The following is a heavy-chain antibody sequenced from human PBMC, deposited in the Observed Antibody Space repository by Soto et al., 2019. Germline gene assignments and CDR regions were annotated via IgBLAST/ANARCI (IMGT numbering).Heavy chain of an antibody. CDR3: AKSRSSLMVYAILDY. CDR2: ISGSGGST. V-gene: IGHV3-23*01. Sequence: HPGGSLRLSCAASGFTFSSYAVSWVRQAPGKGLEWVSAISGSGGSTYYADSVKGRFTISRDNSKNTLYLQMNSLRAEDTAVYYSAKSRSSLMVYAILDYWGQGTLVTVSS. D-gene: IGHD2-8*01. J-gene: IGHJ4*02. CDR1: GFTFSSYA.